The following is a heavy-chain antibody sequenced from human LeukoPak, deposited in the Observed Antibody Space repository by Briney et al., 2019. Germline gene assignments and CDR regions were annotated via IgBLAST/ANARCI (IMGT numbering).Heavy chain of an antibody. CDR2: ISSSGSTI. CDR1: GFTFSDYY. CDR3: ARDSGPDLDSSWILENWFDP. Sequence: GGSLRLSCAASGFTFSDYYMSWIRQAPGKGLEWVSYISSSGSTIYYADSVKGRFTISRDNAKNSLYLQMNSLGAEDTAVYYCARDSGPDLDSSWILENWFDPWGQGTLVTVSS. D-gene: IGHD6-13*01. J-gene: IGHJ5*02. V-gene: IGHV3-11*04.